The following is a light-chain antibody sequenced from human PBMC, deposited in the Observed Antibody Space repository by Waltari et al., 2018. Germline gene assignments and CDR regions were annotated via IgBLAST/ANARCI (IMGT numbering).Light chain of an antibody. V-gene: IGKV1-5*03. Sequence: GDRVTITCRASQSISSWLAWYQQKPGTAPKLLIYKASTFESGVPSRFSGSGSGTEFTLTINSLQPDDFATYYCQQYNGYWTFGQGTKVEIK. J-gene: IGKJ1*01. CDR3: QQYNGYWT. CDR1: QSISSW. CDR2: KAS.